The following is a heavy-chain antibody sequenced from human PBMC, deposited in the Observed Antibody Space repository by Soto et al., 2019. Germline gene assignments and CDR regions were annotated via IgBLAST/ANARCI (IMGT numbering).Heavy chain of an antibody. CDR1: GFTFSSYG. CDR2: IWYDGSNK. J-gene: IGHJ4*02. CDR3: ARTGITIFGVVTDAMFKGPFDY. Sequence: GGSLRLSCAASGFTFSSYGMHWVRQAPGKGLEWVAVIWYDGSNKYYADSVKGRFTISRDNSKITLYLQMNSLRAEDTAVYYCARTGITIFGVVTDAMFKGPFDYWGQGTLVTVSS. V-gene: IGHV3-33*01. D-gene: IGHD3-3*01.